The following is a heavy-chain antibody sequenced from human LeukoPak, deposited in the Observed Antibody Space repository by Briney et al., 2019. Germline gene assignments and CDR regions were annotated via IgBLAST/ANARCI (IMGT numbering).Heavy chain of an antibody. J-gene: IGHJ4*02. CDR2: IYPGDSDT. CDR3: ARQGYTSGWDY. D-gene: IGHD6-19*01. V-gene: IGHV5-51*01. CDR1: GYRFTSYW. Sequence: GESLKISCQGSGYRFTSYWIGWVRQMPGKGLEWMGIIYPGDSDTRYSPSFQGQVTISADKSISTAYLQWSSLKASDTAMYFCARQGYTSGWDYWGQGTLVTVSS.